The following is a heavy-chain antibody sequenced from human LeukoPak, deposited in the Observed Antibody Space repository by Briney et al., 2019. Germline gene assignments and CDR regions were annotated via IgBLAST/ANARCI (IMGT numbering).Heavy chain of an antibody. CDR2: LYGGGST. CDR1: GVTVSTNY. D-gene: IGHD4-23*01. Sequence: GGSLRLSCAASGVTVSTNYMSWVRQAPGKGLEWVSVLYGGGSTYYADSVKGRFTISRDTSKNTLYLQMNSLRAEDTAVYYCARGTGYGGNAYYFDFWGQGTLVTVSP. CDR3: ARGTGYGGNAYYFDF. V-gene: IGHV3-53*01. J-gene: IGHJ4*02.